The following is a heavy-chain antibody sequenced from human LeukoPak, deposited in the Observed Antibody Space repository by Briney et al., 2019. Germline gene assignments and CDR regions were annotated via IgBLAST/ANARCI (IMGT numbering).Heavy chain of an antibody. CDR2: IYHSGST. CDR1: GYSISSGYY. Sequence: SETLSLTCTVSGYSISSGYYWGWIRQPPGKGLEWIGSIYHSGSTYYNPSLKSRVTISVDTSKNQFSLKLSSVTAADTAVYYCGRLAVTTVTAFECWGQGTLVTVSS. D-gene: IGHD4-17*01. V-gene: IGHV4-38-2*02. J-gene: IGHJ4*02. CDR3: GRLAVTTVTAFEC.